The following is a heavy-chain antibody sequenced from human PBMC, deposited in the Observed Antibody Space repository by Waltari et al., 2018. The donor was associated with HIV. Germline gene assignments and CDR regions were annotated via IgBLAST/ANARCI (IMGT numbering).Heavy chain of an antibody. J-gene: IGHJ4*02. Sequence: EVLLVESGGGLVQPGGSLRLSCTASGFMFTSYWMSWVRQAPGKGLEWGANIKQDGSEKYYVDSVKGRFTISRDNAKNSLYLQMNSLRAEDTAMYYCATSRTFDYWGQGTLVTVSS. CDR1: GFMFTSYW. D-gene: IGHD2-2*01. CDR2: IKQDGSEK. CDR3: ATSRTFDY. V-gene: IGHV3-7*01.